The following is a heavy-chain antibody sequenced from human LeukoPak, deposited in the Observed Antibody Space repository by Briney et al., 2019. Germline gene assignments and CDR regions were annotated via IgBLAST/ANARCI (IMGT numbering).Heavy chain of an antibody. CDR1: GGSIGSYY. D-gene: IGHD2-2*01. V-gene: IGHV4-59*01. CDR2: IYYSGST. CDR3: ARDEIGYCSSTSCYPPHWFDP. J-gene: IGHJ5*02. Sequence: SETLSLTCTVAGGSIGSYYWSWIRQPPGKGLEWIGYIYYSGSTNYNPSLKSRVTISVDTSKNQFSLKLSSVTAADTAVYYCARDEIGYCSSTSCYPPHWFDPWGQGTLVTVSS.